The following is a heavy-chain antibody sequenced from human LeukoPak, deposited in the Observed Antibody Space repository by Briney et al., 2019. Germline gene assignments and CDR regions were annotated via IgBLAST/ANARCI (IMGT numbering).Heavy chain of an antibody. D-gene: IGHD3-10*01. CDR2: INHSGST. CDR3: ARKENYYGSV. V-gene: IGHV4-34*01. Sequence: SETLSLTCAVYGGSFSGYYWSWIRQPPGKGLEWIGEINHSGSTNYNPSLKSRVTISVDTSKNQFSLKLSSVTAADTAVYYCARKENYYGSVWGQGTLVTVSS. J-gene: IGHJ4*02. CDR1: GGSFSGYY.